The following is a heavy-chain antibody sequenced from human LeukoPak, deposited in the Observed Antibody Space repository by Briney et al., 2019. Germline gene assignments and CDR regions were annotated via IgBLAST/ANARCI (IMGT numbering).Heavy chain of an antibody. CDR3: AKDRANYYDSSGYLRGFDY. CDR1: GFTFSSYA. D-gene: IGHD3-22*01. V-gene: IGHV3-23*01. Sequence: PGGSLRLSCAASGFTFSSYAMSWVRQAPGKGLEWVSAISGSGGSTYYADSVKGRFTISRDNSKNTLYLQMNSLRAGDTAVYYCAKDRANYYDSSGYLRGFDYWGQGTLVTVSS. J-gene: IGHJ4*02. CDR2: ISGSGGST.